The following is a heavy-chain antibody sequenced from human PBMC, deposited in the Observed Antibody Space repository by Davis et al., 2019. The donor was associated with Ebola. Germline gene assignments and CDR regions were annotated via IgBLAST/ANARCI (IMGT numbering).Heavy chain of an antibody. CDR1: GFTLSGYS. D-gene: IGHD6-13*01. CDR2: INSASSHT. J-gene: IGHJ6*03. CDR3: ARGQYSSGWYGEESFYYYYMDV. V-gene: IGHV3-21*04. Sequence: GESLKISCAASGFTLSGYSMNWVRQAPGRGLEWVSLINSASSHTYYADSVQGRLTISRDNAKNSLYLQLDSRRADDTALYDCARGQYSSGWYGEESFYYYYMDVWGKGTTVIVSS.